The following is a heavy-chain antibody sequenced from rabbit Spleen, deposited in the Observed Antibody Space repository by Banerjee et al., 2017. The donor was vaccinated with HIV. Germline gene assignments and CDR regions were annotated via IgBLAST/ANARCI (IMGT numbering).Heavy chain of an antibody. CDR3: VRDTDSRYDSPTRLDL. CDR1: GFSFSSSYY. J-gene: IGHJ3*01. CDR2: IDTGISGNT. Sequence: QEQLDESGGDLVKPEGSLTLPCTASGFSFSSSYYLCWVRQAPGKGLEWIACIDTGISGNTYYATWAKGRFTISKTSSTTVTLQMTSLTAADTATYFCVRDTDSRYDSPTRLDLWGPGTLVTVS. V-gene: IGHV1S45*01. D-gene: IGHD8-1*01.